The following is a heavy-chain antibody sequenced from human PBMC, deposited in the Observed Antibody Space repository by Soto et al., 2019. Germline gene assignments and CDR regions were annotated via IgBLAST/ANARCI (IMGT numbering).Heavy chain of an antibody. Sequence: GGSLRLSCAASGFTVSSNYMSWVRQAPGKGLEWVSVIYSGGSTYYADSVKGRFTISRDNSKNTLYLQMNSLRAEDTAVYYCVTWYSSSSAEYFQHWGQGTLVTVSS. CDR2: IYSGGST. D-gene: IGHD6-6*01. CDR3: VTWYSSSSAEYFQH. J-gene: IGHJ1*01. V-gene: IGHV3-53*01. CDR1: GFTVSSNY.